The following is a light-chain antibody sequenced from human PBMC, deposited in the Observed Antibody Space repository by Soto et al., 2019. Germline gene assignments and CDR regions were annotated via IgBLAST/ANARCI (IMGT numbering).Light chain of an antibody. V-gene: IGLV2-14*03. CDR3: SSYTTSSTYV. CDR1: SSDVGGYNS. Sequence: QSALTQPASVSGSPGQSITISCTGTSSDVGGYNSVSWYQHHPGKAPKLMIYNVSNRPSGVSNRFSGSKSGNTASLTIPGLQAEDEADYYCSSYTTSSTYVFGTGTKVTVL. CDR2: NVS. J-gene: IGLJ1*01.